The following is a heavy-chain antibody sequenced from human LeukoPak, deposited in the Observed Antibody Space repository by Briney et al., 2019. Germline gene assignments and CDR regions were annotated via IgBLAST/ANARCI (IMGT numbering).Heavy chain of an antibody. J-gene: IGHJ3*02. D-gene: IGHD3-22*01. V-gene: IGHV1-69*06. CDR3: ATGYYDSSGRYDAFDI. CDR1: GGTFSSYA. CDR2: IIPIFGTA. Sequence: GASVKVSCKASGGTFSSYAISWVRQAPGQGLEWMGGIIPIFGTANYAQKFQGRVTITADKSTSTAYMELSSLRSEDTAVYYCATGYYDSSGRYDAFDIWGQGTMVTVSS.